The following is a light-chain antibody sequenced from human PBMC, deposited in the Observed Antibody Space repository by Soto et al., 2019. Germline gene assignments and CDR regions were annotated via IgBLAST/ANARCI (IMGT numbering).Light chain of an antibody. V-gene: IGKV3-15*01. CDR1: QTVSSN. Sequence: ETVMTQSPATLSVSPGERATLSCRASQTVSSNLAWYQQKPGQAPRLLIYGASTRATDVPARFSGSGSGTEFTLTISSLQSEDFASYYCLQDYGDSWTFGQGTKVDIK. J-gene: IGKJ1*01. CDR3: LQDYGDSWT. CDR2: GAS.